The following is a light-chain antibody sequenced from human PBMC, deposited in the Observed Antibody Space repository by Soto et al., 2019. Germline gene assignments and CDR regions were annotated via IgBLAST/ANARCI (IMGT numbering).Light chain of an antibody. J-gene: IGKJ4*01. CDR1: QGIGND. CDR3: QQYYNYPLT. Sequence: DIQMTQSPSSLSASVGDRVTITCRASQGIGNDLGWYQQKPGKAPKRLIYGASNLQSGVPSRFSGSEFGTEFPLTISSLQPEDSATYYCQQYYNYPLTFGGGTKVEVK. V-gene: IGKV1-17*01. CDR2: GAS.